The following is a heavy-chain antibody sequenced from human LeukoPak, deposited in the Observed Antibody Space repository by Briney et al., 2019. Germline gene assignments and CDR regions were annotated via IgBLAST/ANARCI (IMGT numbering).Heavy chain of an antibody. D-gene: IGHD6-19*01. V-gene: IGHV3-11*01. Sequence: PGGSLRLSCAASGFTFSDYYMSWIRQAPGKGLEWVSYISYSGSTIYYADSVKGRFTISRDNAKNSLYLQMNSLRAEDTAVYYCARDPGSHNSSGWYDYWGQGTLVTVSS. CDR2: ISYSGSTI. CDR1: GFTFSDYY. J-gene: IGHJ4*02. CDR3: ARDPGSHNSSGWYDY.